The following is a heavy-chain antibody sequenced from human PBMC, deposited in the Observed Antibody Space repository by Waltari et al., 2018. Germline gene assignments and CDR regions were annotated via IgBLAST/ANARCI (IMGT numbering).Heavy chain of an antibody. J-gene: IGHJ4*02. V-gene: IGHV3-7*01. CDR3: TKGGHVDF. D-gene: IGHD3-10*01. Sequence: EVQLVESGGGLVQPGGSLRLSCVASGFPFSTYWMTWVRQAPGTGLEWVGNIKPDGSETYYVESVKGRFTISKDNAKNSLYLQMNNLRAEDTAVYYCTKGGHVDFCGPGSLVTVSS. CDR1: GFPFSTYW. CDR2: IKPDGSET.